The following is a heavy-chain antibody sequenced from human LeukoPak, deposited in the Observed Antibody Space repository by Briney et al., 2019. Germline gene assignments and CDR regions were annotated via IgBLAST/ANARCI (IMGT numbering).Heavy chain of an antibody. D-gene: IGHD2-15*01. CDR3: AKDLFVARGDGMDV. CDR1: GGSISSSSYY. Sequence: SETLSLTCTVSGGSISSSSYYWGWIRQPPGKGLEWIGSIYYGGDTYYNPSLKSRVTISVDTSKNQFSLKLSSVTAADTAVYYCAKDLFVARGDGMDVWGQGTTVTVSS. CDR2: IYYGGDT. J-gene: IGHJ6*02. V-gene: IGHV4-39*07.